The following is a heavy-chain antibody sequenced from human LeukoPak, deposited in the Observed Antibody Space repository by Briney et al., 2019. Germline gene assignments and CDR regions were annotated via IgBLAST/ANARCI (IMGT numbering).Heavy chain of an antibody. D-gene: IGHD1-26*01. V-gene: IGHV1-18*01. Sequence: ASVTVSYKASGYTFNTYCFSWVRQAPGQGREGMGWISGYNVNTYYQEKLQGRVTITFDTATGTAYMELRSLRSDDTAVYYCARESRESFDHWGQGTLVTVSS. CDR3: ARESRESFDH. J-gene: IGHJ4*02. CDR2: ISGYNVNT. CDR1: GYTFNTYC.